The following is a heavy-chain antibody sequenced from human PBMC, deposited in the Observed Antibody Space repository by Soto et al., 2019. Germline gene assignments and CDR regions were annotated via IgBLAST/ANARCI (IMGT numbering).Heavy chain of an antibody. CDR3: TSSGNPAELVAFDI. V-gene: IGHV3-49*03. CDR1: GFTFGDYA. D-gene: IGHD2-15*01. Sequence: HPGGSLRLSCTAYGFTFGDYAMSWFRQAPGKGLEWVGFIRSKAYGGTTEYAASVKGRFTISRDDSKSIAYLQMNSLKTEDTAVYYCTSSGNPAELVAFDIWGQGTMVTVSS. J-gene: IGHJ3*02. CDR2: IRSKAYGGTT.